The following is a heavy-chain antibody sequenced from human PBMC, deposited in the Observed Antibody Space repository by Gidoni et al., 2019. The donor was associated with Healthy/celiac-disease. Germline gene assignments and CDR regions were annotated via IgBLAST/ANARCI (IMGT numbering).Heavy chain of an antibody. D-gene: IGHD3-10*01. CDR3: AKFSGSGSYYEDY. J-gene: IGHJ4*02. CDR1: GFTFSSYA. V-gene: IGHV3-23*01. CDR2: ISGSGGST. Sequence: EVQLLESGGGLVQPGGSLRLYCAASGFTFSSYAMSWVRQAPGKGLEWVSAISGSGGSTYYADSVKGRFTISRDNSKNTLYLQMNSLRAEDTAVYYCAKFSGSGSYYEDYWGQGTLVTVSS.